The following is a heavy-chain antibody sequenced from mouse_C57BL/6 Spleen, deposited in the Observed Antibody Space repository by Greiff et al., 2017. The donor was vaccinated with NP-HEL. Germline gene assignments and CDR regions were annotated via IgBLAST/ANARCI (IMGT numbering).Heavy chain of an antibody. Sequence: EVQRVESGGDLVKPGGSLKLSCAASGFTFSSYGMSWVRQTPDKRLEWVATISSGGSYTYYPDSVKGRFTISRDNAKNTLYLQMSSLKSEDTAMYYCARHWDYDGFAYWGQGTLVTVSA. CDR3: ARHWDYDGFAY. CDR1: GFTFSSYG. D-gene: IGHD2-4*01. V-gene: IGHV5-6*01. CDR2: ISSGGSYT. J-gene: IGHJ3*01.